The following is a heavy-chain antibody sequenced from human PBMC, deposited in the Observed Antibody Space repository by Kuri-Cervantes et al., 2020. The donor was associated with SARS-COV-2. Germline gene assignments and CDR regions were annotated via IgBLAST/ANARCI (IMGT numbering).Heavy chain of an antibody. Sequence: SETLSLTCAVYGGSFSGYYWSWIRQPPGKGLEWIGEINHSGSTNYNPSLKSRVTISVDTSKNQFSLKLSSVTAADTAVYYCARITPPMTTVTDGDYWGQGTLVTVSS. CDR3: ARITPPMTTVTDGDY. CDR2: INHSGST. D-gene: IGHD4-17*01. J-gene: IGHJ4*02. CDR1: GGSFSGYY. V-gene: IGHV4-34*01.